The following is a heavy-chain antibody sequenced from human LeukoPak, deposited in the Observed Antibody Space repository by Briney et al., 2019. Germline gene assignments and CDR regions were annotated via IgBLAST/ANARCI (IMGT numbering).Heavy chain of an antibody. CDR2: VYTSGST. D-gene: IGHD2-21*01. J-gene: IGHJ4*02. Sequence: SETLSLTCPVSGGSISSYYWSWIRQPAGKGLEWIGRVYTSGSTNYNYNPSLKSRVTMSVDTSGNQFSLKLSSVTAADTAVYYCARDPNSALWGQGTLVTVSS. V-gene: IGHV4-4*07. CDR1: GGSISSYY. CDR3: ARDPNSAL.